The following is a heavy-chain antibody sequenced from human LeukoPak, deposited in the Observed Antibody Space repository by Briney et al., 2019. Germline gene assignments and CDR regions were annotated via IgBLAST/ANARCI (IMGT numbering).Heavy chain of an antibody. CDR2: ISGSGGST. CDR3: AKHSSGWPPRDAFDI. D-gene: IGHD6-19*01. V-gene: IGHV3-23*01. Sequence: GGSLRLSCAASGVTFSSYAMGWVRQAPGKGLEWVSAISGSGGSTYYADSVKGRFTISRDNSKNTLYLQMNSLRAEDTAVYYCAKHSSGWPPRDAFDIWGQGTMVTVSS. CDR1: GVTFSSYA. J-gene: IGHJ3*02.